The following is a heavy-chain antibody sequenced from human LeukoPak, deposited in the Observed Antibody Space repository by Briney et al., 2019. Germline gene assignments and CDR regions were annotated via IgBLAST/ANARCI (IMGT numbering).Heavy chain of an antibody. CDR3: AKEPIFGVAPYYFDY. J-gene: IGHJ4*02. CDR2: ISGSGGST. CDR1: GFTFSSYA. D-gene: IGHD3-3*01. V-gene: IGHV3-23*01. Sequence: PGGSLRLSCAASGFTFSSYAMSWVRQAPGKGLEWVSAISGSGGSTYYADSVKGRFTISRDNSKNTLYLRMNSLRAEDTAVDYCAKEPIFGVAPYYFDYWGQGTLVTVSS.